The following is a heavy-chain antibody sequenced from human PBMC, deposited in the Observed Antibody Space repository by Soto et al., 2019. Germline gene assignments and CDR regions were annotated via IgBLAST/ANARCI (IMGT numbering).Heavy chain of an antibody. CDR2: MNPNSGNT. Sequence: QVQLVQSGAEVKKSGASGKVSCKASGYTFTSHDINWVRQATGQGLEWMGWMNPNSGNTGYAQKFQGRVTMTRNTSISTAYMELSSLRSEDTAVYYCARWDYGYYARFDYWGQGTLVTVSS. CDR3: ARWDYGYYARFDY. J-gene: IGHJ4*02. D-gene: IGHD4-17*01. CDR1: GYTFTSHD. V-gene: IGHV1-8*01.